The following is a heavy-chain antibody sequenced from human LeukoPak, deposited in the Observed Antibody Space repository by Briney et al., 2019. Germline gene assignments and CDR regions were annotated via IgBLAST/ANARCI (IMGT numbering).Heavy chain of an antibody. V-gene: IGHV3-48*03. CDR1: GFTFSSYE. Sequence: PGGSLRLSCAASGFTFSSYEMNWVRQAPGKGLEWVSYISSSGSTIYYADSVKGRFTISRDNAKNSLYLQMNSLRAEDTAVYYCASTREVLLWFGELLFANFDYWGQGTLVTVSS. D-gene: IGHD3-10*01. J-gene: IGHJ4*02. CDR2: ISSSGSTI. CDR3: ASTREVLLWFGELLFANFDY.